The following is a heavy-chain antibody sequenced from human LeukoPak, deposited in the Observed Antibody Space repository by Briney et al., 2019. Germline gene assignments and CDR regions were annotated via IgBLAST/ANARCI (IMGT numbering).Heavy chain of an antibody. CDR3: ARDYWIGYYYDSSGYVVGAFDI. J-gene: IGHJ3*02. V-gene: IGHV3-7*01. Sequence: GGSLRLSCTASGFTFSTYWMTWVRQAPGKGLEWVAGINQDGSEKYFVDSMKGRSTISRDNAKSSLYLQMNSLRAEDAAVYYCARDYWIGYYYDSSGYVVGAFDIWGQGTMVTVSS. D-gene: IGHD3-22*01. CDR2: INQDGSEK. CDR1: GFTFSTYW.